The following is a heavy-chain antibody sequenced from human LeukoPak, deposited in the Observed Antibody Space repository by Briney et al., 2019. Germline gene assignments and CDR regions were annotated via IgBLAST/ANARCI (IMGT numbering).Heavy chain of an antibody. Sequence: SQTLSLTCTVSGGSISSGGYYWSWIRQHPGKGLEWIGYIYYSGSTYYNPSLKSRVTISVDTFKNQFSLKLSSVTAADTAVYYCARSNYGDLGFDSWGQGTLVTVSS. J-gene: IGHJ4*02. CDR2: IYYSGST. CDR1: GGSISSGGYY. CDR3: ARSNYGDLGFDS. V-gene: IGHV4-31*03. D-gene: IGHD4-17*01.